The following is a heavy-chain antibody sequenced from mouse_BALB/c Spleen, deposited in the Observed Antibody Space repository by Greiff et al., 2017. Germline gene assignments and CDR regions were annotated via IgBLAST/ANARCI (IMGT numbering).Heavy chain of an antibody. J-gene: IGHJ3*01. CDR2: IYPYNGGT. CDR1: GYTFTDYN. D-gene: IGHD2-4*01. V-gene: IGHV1S29*02. CDR3: ARGITTEFAY. Sequence: EVQLQQSGPELVKPGASVKISCKASGYTFTDYNMHWVKQSHGKSLEWIGYIYPYNGGTGYNQKFKSKATLTVDNSSSTAYMELRSLTSEDSAVYYCARGITTEFAYWGQGTLVTVSA.